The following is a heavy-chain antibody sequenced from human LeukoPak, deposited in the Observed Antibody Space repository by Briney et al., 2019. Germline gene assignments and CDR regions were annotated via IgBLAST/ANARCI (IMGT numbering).Heavy chain of an antibody. D-gene: IGHD3-22*01. CDR1: GGSLSSSY. Sequence: SEALSLTCTVSGGSLSSSYWSWIRQPAGKGLEWIGRIYTSVRTNFNPSLRSRVTMSVDTSKNQFSLKVNSVTAADTAVYYCARGVSPDYDYEFYYAYYMDVWGKGTTVTVSS. J-gene: IGHJ6*03. CDR3: ARGVSPDYDYEFYYAYYMDV. CDR2: IYTSVRT. V-gene: IGHV4-4*07.